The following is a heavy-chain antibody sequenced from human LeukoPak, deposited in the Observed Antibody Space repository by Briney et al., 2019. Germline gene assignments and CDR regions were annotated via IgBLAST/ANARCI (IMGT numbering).Heavy chain of an antibody. CDR1: GFTVSTNY. J-gene: IGHJ2*01. V-gene: IGHV3-7*03. CDR2: IKQDGSEK. CDR3: ARAEWSDWYFDL. D-gene: IGHD3-3*01. Sequence: GGSLRLSCAASGFTVSTNYMSWVRQAPGKGLEWVANIKQDGSEKYYVDSVKGRFTLSRGSAKNSLYLQMNSLRAEDTAVYYCARAEWSDWYFDLWGRGTLVTVSS.